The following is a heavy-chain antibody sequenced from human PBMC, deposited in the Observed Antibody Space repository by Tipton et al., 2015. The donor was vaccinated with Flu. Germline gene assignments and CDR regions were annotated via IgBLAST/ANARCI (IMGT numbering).Heavy chain of an antibody. V-gene: IGHV3-33*08. Sequence: SLRLSCAASGITFDSYWINWVRQAPGKGLEWVAVIWHDGSKQYYADSVKGRFTISRDNSMNTLYLRMNSLRAEDTAVYYCTRSYYYDSSGYDAFDIWGQGTMVTVSS. CDR1: GITFDSYW. CDR3: TRSYYYDSSGYDAFDI. CDR2: IWHDGSKQ. J-gene: IGHJ3*02. D-gene: IGHD3-22*01.